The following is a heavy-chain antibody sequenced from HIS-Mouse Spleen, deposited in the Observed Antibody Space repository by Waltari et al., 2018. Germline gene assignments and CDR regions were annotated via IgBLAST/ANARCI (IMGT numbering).Heavy chain of an antibody. D-gene: IGHD2-8*01. CDR1: GFTFSSYG. CDR3: AKGGLMVYAIGDY. Sequence: QVQLVESGGGVVQPGRSLRLSCAASGFTFSSYGMHWVRQAPGKGLDWVAVIWYDGSNKYYADSVKGRFTISRDNSKNTLYLQMNSLRAEDTAVYYCAKGGLMVYAIGDYWGQGTLVTVSS. CDR2: IWYDGSNK. V-gene: IGHV3-33*06. J-gene: IGHJ4*02.